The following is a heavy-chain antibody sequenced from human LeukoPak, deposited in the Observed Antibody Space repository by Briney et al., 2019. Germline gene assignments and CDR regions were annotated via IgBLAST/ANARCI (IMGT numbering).Heavy chain of an antibody. Sequence: ASVKVSCKASGYTFTSYDINWVRQATGQGLEWMGWMNPNSGNTGYAQKFQGRVTMTRDTSTSTVYMELSSLRSEDTAVYYCARAGGYGGNPDAFDIWGQGTMVTVSS. D-gene: IGHD4-23*01. J-gene: IGHJ3*02. CDR2: MNPNSGNT. CDR1: GYTFTSYD. CDR3: ARAGGYGGNPDAFDI. V-gene: IGHV1-8*01.